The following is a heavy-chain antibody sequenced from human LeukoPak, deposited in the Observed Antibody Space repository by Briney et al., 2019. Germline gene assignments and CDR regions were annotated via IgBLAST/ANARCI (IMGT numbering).Heavy chain of an antibody. CDR2: IHYSGST. CDR3: ARVLGSSGFYYFDC. V-gene: IGHV4-59*01. CDR1: GGSISSYY. Sequence: SETLSLTCTVSGGSISSYYWSWIRQSPEKGLEWIGYIHYSGSTNYNPSLKSRVTISVDRPKNQFSLKLSPVTAADTAVYYCARVLGSSGFYYFDCWGQGTLVTVSS. D-gene: IGHD3-22*01. J-gene: IGHJ4*02.